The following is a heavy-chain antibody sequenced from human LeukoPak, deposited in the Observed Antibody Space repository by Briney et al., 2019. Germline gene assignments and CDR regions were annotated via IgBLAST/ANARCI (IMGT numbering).Heavy chain of an antibody. CDR3: AREVVGATTTFDY. Sequence: ASVTVSCKASGYTFTGYYMHWVRQAPGQGLEWMGWINPNSGGTNYAQKFQGWVTMTRDTSISTAYMELSRLRSDDTAVYYCAREVVGATTTFDYWGQGTLVTVSS. V-gene: IGHV1-2*04. CDR1: GYTFTGYY. CDR2: INPNSGGT. D-gene: IGHD1-26*01. J-gene: IGHJ4*02.